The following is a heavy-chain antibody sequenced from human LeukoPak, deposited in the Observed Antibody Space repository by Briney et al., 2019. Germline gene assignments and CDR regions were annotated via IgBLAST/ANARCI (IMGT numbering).Heavy chain of an antibody. V-gene: IGHV3-7*04. CDR2: IEQDGSEK. CDR3: ARGGFYTDPDAFDA. Sequence: GGSLRLSCAASGFTFSTYWMSWVRQAPGKGLEWVANIEQDGSEKYYVDSVKGRFTISRDNTKNSLSLQMNSLRVEDTAVYYCARGGFYTDPDAFDAWGQGTMVTVSS. J-gene: IGHJ3*01. D-gene: IGHD2/OR15-2a*01. CDR1: GFTFSTYW.